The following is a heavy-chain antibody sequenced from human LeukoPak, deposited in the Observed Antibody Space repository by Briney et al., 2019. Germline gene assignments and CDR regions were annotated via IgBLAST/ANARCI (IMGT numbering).Heavy chain of an antibody. CDR2: IIPILGIA. CDR3: AREVYFTMVRGPFDY. Sequence: SLKVSCKASGGTFSSYAISWVRQAPGQGLEWMGRIIPILGIANYAQKFQGRVTITADKSTSTAYMELSSLRSEDTAVYYCAREVYFTMVRGPFDYWGQGTMVTVSS. D-gene: IGHD3-10*01. V-gene: IGHV1-69*04. J-gene: IGHJ4*02. CDR1: GGTFSSYA.